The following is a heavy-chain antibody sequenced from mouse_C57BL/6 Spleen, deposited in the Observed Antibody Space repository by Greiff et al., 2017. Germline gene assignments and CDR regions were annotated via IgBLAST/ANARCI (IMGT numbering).Heavy chain of an antibody. J-gene: IGHJ4*01. CDR1: GYTFTSYT. CDR2: INPSSGYT. Sequence: VQLQQSGAELARPGASVKMSCKASGYTFTSYTMHWVKQRPGPGLSWIGYINPSSGYTKSTQKFKDKATLPADKSSSTAYMQLGSLTSEDSAVYDCARSGLLPYAMDYWGQGTSVTVAS. V-gene: IGHV1-4*01. CDR3: ARSGLLPYAMDY. D-gene: IGHD2-3*01.